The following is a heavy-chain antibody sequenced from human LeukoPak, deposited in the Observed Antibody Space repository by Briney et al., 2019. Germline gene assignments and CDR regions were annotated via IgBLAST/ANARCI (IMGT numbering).Heavy chain of an antibody. CDR1: GASIDSYY. V-gene: IGHV4-4*07. CDR2: IHTSGTT. Sequence: PSETLSLTCTVSGASIDSYYWSWVRQPAGQSPEWIGRIHTSGTTNYNPSFKSRVIMSLDKPNNQFSLNVSSVTAADTVVYYCARMPQVWGLRNLYFYYYMDVWGRGTTVTVSS. CDR3: ARMPQVWGLRNLYFYYYMDV. D-gene: IGHD3-16*01. J-gene: IGHJ6*03.